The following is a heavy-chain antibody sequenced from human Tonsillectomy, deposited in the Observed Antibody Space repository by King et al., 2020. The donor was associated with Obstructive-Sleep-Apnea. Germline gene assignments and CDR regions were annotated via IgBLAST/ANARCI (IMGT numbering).Heavy chain of an antibody. D-gene: IGHD6-19*01. J-gene: IGHJ4*02. CDR2: IYYSGST. Sequence: LQLQESGPGLVKPSETLSLTCTVYGDSISSSSYYWGWIRQPPGKGLEWIGSIYYSGSTYYNPSLKSRVTISVDTSKNQFSLKLRSVTAADTAVYYCARARTVAGYYFDYWGQGTLVTVSS. CDR3: ARARTVAGYYFDY. V-gene: IGHV4-39*07. CDR1: GDSISSSSYY.